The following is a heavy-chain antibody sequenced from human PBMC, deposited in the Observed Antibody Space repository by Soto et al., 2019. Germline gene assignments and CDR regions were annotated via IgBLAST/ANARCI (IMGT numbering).Heavy chain of an antibody. CDR3: ATLGFCSGGSCYTPRDAFDI. J-gene: IGHJ3*02. Sequence: ASVKVSCKASGGTFSSYTISWVRQAPGQGLEWMGRIIPILGIANYAQKFQGRVTITADKSTSTAYMELSSLRSEDTAVYYCATLGFCSGGSCYTPRDAFDIWGQGTMVTVSS. D-gene: IGHD2-15*01. V-gene: IGHV1-69*02. CDR1: GGTFSSYT. CDR2: IIPILGIA.